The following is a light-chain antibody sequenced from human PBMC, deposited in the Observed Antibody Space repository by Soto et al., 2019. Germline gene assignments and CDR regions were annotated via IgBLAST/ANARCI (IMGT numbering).Light chain of an antibody. CDR2: LNSDGSH. CDR1: SGYNNFA. CDR3: QTWGTGIRL. J-gene: IGLJ3*02. V-gene: IGLV4-69*01. Sequence: QSVLTQSPSASASLGASVKLTCTLSSGYNNFAIAWHQQQPEKGPRYLMKLNSDGSHTKGDGIPDRFSGSSSGTERYLTISSLQSEDEADYYCQTWGTGIRLFGGGTQLTVL.